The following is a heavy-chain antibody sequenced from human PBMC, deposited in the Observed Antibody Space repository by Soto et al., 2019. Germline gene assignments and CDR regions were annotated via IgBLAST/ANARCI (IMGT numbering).Heavy chain of an antibody. V-gene: IGHV3-7*04. J-gene: IGHJ3*02. CDR2: IKQDGSDK. Sequence: GGTLRLSCAASGITLSSAWMTWVRQARGKGLEWVANIKQDGSDKYYVDSVKGRFTISRDNAENSVYLQMNSLSAEDTAVYFCARDPYDSGGYAAFDIWGQGTMVTVSS. CDR1: GITLSSAW. CDR3: ARDPYDSGGYAAFDI. D-gene: IGHD3-22*01.